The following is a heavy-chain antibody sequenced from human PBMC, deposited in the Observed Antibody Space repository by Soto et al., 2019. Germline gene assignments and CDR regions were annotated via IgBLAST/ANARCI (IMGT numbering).Heavy chain of an antibody. V-gene: IGHV1-2*04. D-gene: IGHD6-13*01. Sequence: GASVKVSCKASGYTFTGYYMHWVRQAPGQGLEWMGWINPNSGGTNYAQKFQGWVTMTRDTSISTAYMELSRLRSDDTAVYYCARDKTIAAAGIFDCWGQGTLVTVSS. J-gene: IGHJ4*02. CDR2: INPNSGGT. CDR1: GYTFTGYY. CDR3: ARDKTIAAAGIFDC.